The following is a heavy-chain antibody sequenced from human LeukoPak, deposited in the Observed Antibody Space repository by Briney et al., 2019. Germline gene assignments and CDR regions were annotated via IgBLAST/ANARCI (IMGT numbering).Heavy chain of an antibody. CDR1: GFTFSSKS. J-gene: IGHJ4*02. CDR2: ISSSSSYI. D-gene: IGHD7-27*01. CDR3: ATSLGPLTEY. Sequence: GGSLRLSCAASGFTFSSKSMNWVRQAPGKGLEWVSSISSSSSYIYYADSVKGRFTISRDNAKNTLYLQMNSLRAEDTAVYYCATSLGPLTEYWGQGTLVTVSS. V-gene: IGHV3-21*01.